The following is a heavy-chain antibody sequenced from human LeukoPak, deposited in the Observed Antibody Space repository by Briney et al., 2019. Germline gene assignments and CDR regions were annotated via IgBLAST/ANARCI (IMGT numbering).Heavy chain of an antibody. J-gene: IGHJ4*02. V-gene: IGHV4-31*03. CDR2: IYYSGTT. CDR3: ARDSGISGRTDY. Sequence: SETLSLTCTVSGGSINSGGYWSWIRQHPGKGLEWIGYIYYSGTTYFNPSLKGRVTMLVDTSKNQFSLKLSSVTAADTAVYYCARDSGISGRTDYWGQGTLVTVSS. CDR1: GGSINSGGY. D-gene: IGHD3-10*01.